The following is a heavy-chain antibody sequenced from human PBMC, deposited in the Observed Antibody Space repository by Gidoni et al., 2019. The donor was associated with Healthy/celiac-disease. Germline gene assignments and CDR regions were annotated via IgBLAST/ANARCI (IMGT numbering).Heavy chain of an antibody. D-gene: IGHD3-16*01. J-gene: IGHJ4*02. Sequence: EVQLVESGGGLVQPGGSLRLSCAASGFTFSSYWLSWVRQAPGKGLEWVANIKQDGSEKYYVDSGKGRFTISRDNAKNSLYLQMNSLGAEDTAVYYCASGGDAEFDYWGQGTLVTVSS. CDR3: ASGGDAEFDY. CDR2: IKQDGSEK. V-gene: IGHV3-7*03. CDR1: GFTFSSYW.